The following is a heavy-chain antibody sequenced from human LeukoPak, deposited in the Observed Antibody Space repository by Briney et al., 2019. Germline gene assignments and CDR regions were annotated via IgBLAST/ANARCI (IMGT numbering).Heavy chain of an antibody. CDR2: ISYDGSNK. J-gene: IGHJ6*02. CDR1: GFTFSSYG. Sequence: PGRSLRLSCAASGFTFSSYGMHWVRQAPGKGLEWVAVISYDGSNKYYADSVKGRFTISRDNSKNTLYLQMNSLRAEDTAVYYCAKDRGSSSWTQSPFDYYYGMDVWGQGTTVTVSS. D-gene: IGHD6-13*01. CDR3: AKDRGSSSWTQSPFDYYYGMDV. V-gene: IGHV3-30*18.